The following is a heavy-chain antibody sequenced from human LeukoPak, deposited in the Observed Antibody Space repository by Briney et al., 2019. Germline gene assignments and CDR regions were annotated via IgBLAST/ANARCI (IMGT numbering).Heavy chain of an antibody. Sequence: PGGSLRLSGAASGFTFSTFWMHWVRQAPGKGLVWVSGINSDGSSTTYADSVKGRFTISRDNAKNTLYLQMTNLRAEDTAVYYCARGRYYGMDVWGQGTTVTVSS. V-gene: IGHV3-74*03. CDR1: GFTFSTFW. CDR3: ARGRYYGMDV. J-gene: IGHJ6*02. CDR2: INSDGSST.